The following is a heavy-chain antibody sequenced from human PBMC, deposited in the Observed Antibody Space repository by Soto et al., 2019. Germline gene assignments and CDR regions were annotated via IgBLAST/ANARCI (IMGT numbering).Heavy chain of an antibody. CDR3: AAAVAATSDAFDI. CDR2: IVVGSGNT. Sequence: SVKVSCKASGFTFTSSAMQWVRQARGQRLEWIGWIVVGSGNTNYARKFQERVTITRDMSTSTAYMELSSLRSEDTAVYYCAAAVAATSDAFDIWGQGTMVTVSS. CDR1: GFTFTSSA. V-gene: IGHV1-58*02. D-gene: IGHD2-15*01. J-gene: IGHJ3*02.